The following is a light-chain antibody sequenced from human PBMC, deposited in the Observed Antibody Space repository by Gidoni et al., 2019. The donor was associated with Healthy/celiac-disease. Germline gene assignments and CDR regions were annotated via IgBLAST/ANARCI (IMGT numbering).Light chain of an antibody. CDR3: QQYGSSPYT. CDR1: QRVSSSY. J-gene: IGKJ2*01. CDR2: GAS. V-gene: IGKV3-20*01. Sequence: ELVLTQSPGTLSLSPGDRATLSCRARQRVSSSYLAWYQQNPGQAPRLLIYGASSRATGIPDRFSGSWSGTDFTLTISRLVPGDVAVYYCQQYGSSPYTFXQXTKLEIK.